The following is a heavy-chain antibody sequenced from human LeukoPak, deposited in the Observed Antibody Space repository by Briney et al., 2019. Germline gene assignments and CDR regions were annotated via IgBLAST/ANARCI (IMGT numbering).Heavy chain of an antibody. V-gene: IGHV1-69*05. J-gene: IGHJ4*02. CDR2: IIPIFGTA. Sequence: SSVKVSCKASGGTFSSYAISWVRQAPGQGLEWMGRIIPIFGTANYAQKFQGRVTITTDESTSTAYMELSSLRSEDTAVYYCARETHYYDSSGYRPIDYWGQGTLVTVSS. D-gene: IGHD3-22*01. CDR3: ARETHYYDSSGYRPIDY. CDR1: GGTFSSYA.